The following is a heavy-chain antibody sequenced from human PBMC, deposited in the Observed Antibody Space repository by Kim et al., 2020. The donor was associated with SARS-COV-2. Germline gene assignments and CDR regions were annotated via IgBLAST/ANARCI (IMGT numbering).Heavy chain of an antibody. V-gene: IGHV4-39*07. J-gene: IGHJ5*02. CDR2: IYYSGST. D-gene: IGHD2-21*02. CDR3: ARIIVVVTAIRGNWFDP. Sequence: SETLSLTCTVSGGSISSSSYYWGWIRQPPGKGLEWIGSIYYSGSTYYNPSLKSRVTISVDTSKNQFSLKLSSVTAADTAVYYCARIIVVVTAIRGNWFDPCGQGTLVTVSS. CDR1: GGSISSSSYY.